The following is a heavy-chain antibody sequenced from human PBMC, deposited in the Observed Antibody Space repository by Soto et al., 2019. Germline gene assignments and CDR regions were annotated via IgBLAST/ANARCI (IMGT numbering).Heavy chain of an antibody. CDR2: IYPGDSDT. Sequence: PGESLKISCKGPGYSFTSYCIGWVRQMPGKGLEWMGIIYPGDSDTRYSPPCQGPVTIPPGKSISTAFLQRSRPKASDTALNYLARRGPTGACTKVVCHSFFDYWGQGTLVTVSS. CDR3: ARRGPTGACTKVVCHSFFDY. D-gene: IGHD2-8*01. V-gene: IGHV5-51*01. J-gene: IGHJ4*02. CDR1: GYSFTSYC.